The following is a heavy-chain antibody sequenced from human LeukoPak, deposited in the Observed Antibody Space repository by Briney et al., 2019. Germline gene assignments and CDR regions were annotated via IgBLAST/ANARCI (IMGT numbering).Heavy chain of an antibody. D-gene: IGHD2-2*01. Sequence: ASVKVSCKASGGTFSSYAISWVRQAPGQGLEWMGGIIPIFVTANYAQKFQGRVTITTDESTSTAYMELSSLRSEDTAVYYCATRYCSSTSCATYYMDVWGKGTTVTVSS. CDR1: GGTFSSYA. CDR3: ATRYCSSTSCATYYMDV. CDR2: IIPIFVTA. V-gene: IGHV1-69*05. J-gene: IGHJ6*03.